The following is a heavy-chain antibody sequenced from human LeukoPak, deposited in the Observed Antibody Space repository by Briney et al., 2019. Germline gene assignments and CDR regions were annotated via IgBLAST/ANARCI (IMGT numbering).Heavy chain of an antibody. Sequence: PGRSLRLSCAASGFTFSSYAMHWVRQAPGKGLEYVSAISSNGGSTYYANSVKGRFTISRDNSKNTLYLQMGSLRAEDMDVYYCARAAMVTGPNWFDPWGQGTLVTVSS. D-gene: IGHD5-18*01. CDR3: ARAAMVTGPNWFDP. CDR1: GFTFSSYA. J-gene: IGHJ5*02. V-gene: IGHV3-64*01. CDR2: ISSNGGST.